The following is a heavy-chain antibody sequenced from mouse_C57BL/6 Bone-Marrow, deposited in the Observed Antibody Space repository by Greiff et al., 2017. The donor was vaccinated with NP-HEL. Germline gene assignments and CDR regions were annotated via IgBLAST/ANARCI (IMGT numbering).Heavy chain of an antibody. J-gene: IGHJ3*01. CDR1: GYTFTSYW. V-gene: IGHV1-64*01. CDR2: IHPNSGST. CDR3: ARNGDYDGGFAY. D-gene: IGHD2-4*01. Sequence: VQLQQPGAELVKPGASVKLSCKASGYTFTSYWMHWVKQRPGQGLEWIGMIHPNSGSTNYNEKFKSKATLTVDKSSSTAYMQLSSLTSEDSAVYYCARNGDYDGGFAYWGQGTLVTVSA.